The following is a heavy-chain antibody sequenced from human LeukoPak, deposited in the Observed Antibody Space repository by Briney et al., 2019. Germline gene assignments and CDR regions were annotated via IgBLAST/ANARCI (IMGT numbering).Heavy chain of an antibody. CDR1: GGSVSSGNYY. V-gene: IGHV4-61*01. Sequence: SETLSLTCTVSGGSVSSGNYYWSWIRQPPRKGLEWIGYIFYSGSTKYNPSLKSRVTISVDTSKSQFSLKVSSVTAADTAVYYCAREIMTAGYYYYYMDVWGKGTTVTVSS. CDR2: IFYSGST. J-gene: IGHJ6*03. CDR3: AREIMTAGYYYYYMDV. D-gene: IGHD3-16*01.